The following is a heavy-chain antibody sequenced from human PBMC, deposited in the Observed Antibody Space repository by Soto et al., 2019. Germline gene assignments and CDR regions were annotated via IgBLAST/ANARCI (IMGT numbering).Heavy chain of an antibody. D-gene: IGHD6-19*01. CDR3: ARDSVEGRQIAVDGTSFYYGMDV. Sequence: PGGSLRLSCAASGFTFSSYGMHWVRQAPGKGLEWVAVIWYDGSNKYYADSVKGRFTISRDNSKNTLYLQMNSLRAEDTAVYYCARDSVEGRQIAVDGTSFYYGMDVWGQGTTVTVSS. CDR2: IWYDGSNK. CDR1: GFTFSSYG. V-gene: IGHV3-33*01. J-gene: IGHJ6*02.